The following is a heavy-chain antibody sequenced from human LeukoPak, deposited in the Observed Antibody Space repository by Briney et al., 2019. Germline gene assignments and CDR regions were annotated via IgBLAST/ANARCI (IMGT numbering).Heavy chain of an antibody. Sequence: GRSLRLSCAASGFTFSSYGMHWVRQAPGKGLEWVAVIWYDGSNKYYADSVKGRFTISRDNSKNTLYLQMNSLRAEDTAVYYCARDFKAVRPRDNWFDPWGQGTLVTVSS. D-gene: IGHD6-6*01. CDR1: GFTFSSYG. V-gene: IGHV3-33*01. J-gene: IGHJ5*02. CDR2: IWYDGSNK. CDR3: ARDFKAVRPRDNWFDP.